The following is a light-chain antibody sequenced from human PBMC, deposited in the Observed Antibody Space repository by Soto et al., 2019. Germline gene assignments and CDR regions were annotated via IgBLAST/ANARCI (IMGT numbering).Light chain of an antibody. Sequence: DIQVTQSPSSLSASVGDRVTITCRASQNIFTYLNWYQQRPEKAPNLLIYAASNLQSGVPSRFSGSGSGTDFTLTISSLQPEDFAIYYCQHSYSSPTFGQGTKLEIK. J-gene: IGKJ2*01. CDR1: QNIFTY. V-gene: IGKV1-39*01. CDR3: QHSYSSPT. CDR2: AAS.